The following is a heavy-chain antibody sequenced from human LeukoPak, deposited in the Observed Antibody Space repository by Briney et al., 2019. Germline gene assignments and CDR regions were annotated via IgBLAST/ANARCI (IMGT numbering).Heavy chain of an antibody. J-gene: IGHJ4*02. D-gene: IGHD4-17*01. CDR3: ARVPTVTFFDY. Sequence: SETLSLTCTVSGGSISSFYWSWIRQPPGKGLEWIGYIYYSGSTNYNPSLKSRVTISVDTSKNQFSLKLGSVTAADTAVYYCARVPTVTFFDYWGQGTLVTVSS. V-gene: IGHV4-59*01. CDR1: GGSISSFY. CDR2: IYYSGST.